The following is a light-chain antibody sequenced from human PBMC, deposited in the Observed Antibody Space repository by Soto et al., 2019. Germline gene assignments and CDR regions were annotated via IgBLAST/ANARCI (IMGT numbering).Light chain of an antibody. CDR1: QSISSY. V-gene: IGKV1-39*01. CDR2: AAS. J-gene: IGKJ3*01. CDR3: QQSYSST. Sequence: DIQMTQSPSSLSASVGDRVTITCRASQSISSYLNWYQQKPGKAPKLLIYAASSLQSGVPSRFSGSGSGKDFTLTISSLQPEDFATYYCQQSYSSTFGPGTKVDIK.